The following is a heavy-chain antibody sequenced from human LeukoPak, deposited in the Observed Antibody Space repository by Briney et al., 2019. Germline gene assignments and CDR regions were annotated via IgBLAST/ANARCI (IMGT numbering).Heavy chain of an antibody. CDR2: IWYDGSNK. J-gene: IGHJ4*02. Sequence: PGRSLRLSCAASGLSFSSYGMHWVRQAPGKGLEWVAVIWYDGSNKNYVDSVKGRFTISRDNSKNTLYLEMKSLRAEDTAVYYCARDNPSGGSSGWTGLVYWGQGTLVTVSS. V-gene: IGHV3-33*01. D-gene: IGHD6-19*01. CDR1: GLSFSSYG. CDR3: ARDNPSGGSSGWTGLVY.